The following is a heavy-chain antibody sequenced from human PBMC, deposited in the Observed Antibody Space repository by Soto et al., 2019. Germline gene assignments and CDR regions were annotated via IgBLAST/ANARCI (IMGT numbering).Heavy chain of an antibody. D-gene: IGHD2-15*01. CDR3: ASPPSIPLEGYCSGGSCLYYYYGMDV. V-gene: IGHV3-21*01. J-gene: IGHJ6*02. CDR2: ISSSSSYI. CDR1: GFTFSSYS. Sequence: TGGSLRLSCAASGFTFSSYSMNWVRQAPGKGLEWVSSISSSSSYIYYADSVKGRFTISRDNAKNSLYLQMNSLRAEDTAVYYCASPPSIPLEGYCSGGSCLYYYYGMDVWGQGTTVTVSS.